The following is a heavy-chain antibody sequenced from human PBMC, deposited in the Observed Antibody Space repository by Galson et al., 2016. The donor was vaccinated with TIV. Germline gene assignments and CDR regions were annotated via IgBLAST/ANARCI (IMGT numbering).Heavy chain of an antibody. Sequence: SLRLSCAASGFTFSTYVMHWVRQAPGKGLEWVAFVRYDGSHKNYADSVKGRFTISRDNSKYTLYLQMNSLRLEDTAVYYCTRDGRGNWKYVDYFDYWGQGTLVTVSS. V-gene: IGHV3-30*02. CDR3: TRDGRGNWKYVDYFDY. CDR1: GFTFSTYV. J-gene: IGHJ4*02. D-gene: IGHD1-7*01. CDR2: VRYDGSHK.